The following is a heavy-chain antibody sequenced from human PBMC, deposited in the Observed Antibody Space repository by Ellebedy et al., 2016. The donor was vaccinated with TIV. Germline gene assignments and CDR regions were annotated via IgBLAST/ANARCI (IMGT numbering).Heavy chain of an antibody. J-gene: IGHJ4*02. CDR3: AREDSSGWYPPLDY. V-gene: IGHV3-33*08. CDR2: IWYDGSNK. CDR1: GFAFSSYG. Sequence: PGGSLRLSCAASGFAFSSYGMHWVRQAPGKGLEWVAVIWYDGSNKYYADSVKGRFTISRDNSKNTLYLQMNSLRAEDTAVYYCAREDSSGWYPPLDYWGQGTLVTVSS. D-gene: IGHD6-19*01.